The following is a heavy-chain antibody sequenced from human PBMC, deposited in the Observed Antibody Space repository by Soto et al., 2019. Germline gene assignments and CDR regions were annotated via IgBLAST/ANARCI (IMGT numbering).Heavy chain of an antibody. CDR3: ARDYDFWSGYSYNWFDP. J-gene: IGHJ5*02. V-gene: IGHV1-2*02. D-gene: IGHD3-3*01. Sequence: GASVKVSCKASGYTFTGYYMHWVRQAPGQGLEWMGWINPNSGGTNYAQKFQGRVTMTRDTSISTAYMELSRLRSDDTAVYYCARDYDFWSGYSYNWFDPWGQGTLVTVSS. CDR2: INPNSGGT. CDR1: GYTFTGYY.